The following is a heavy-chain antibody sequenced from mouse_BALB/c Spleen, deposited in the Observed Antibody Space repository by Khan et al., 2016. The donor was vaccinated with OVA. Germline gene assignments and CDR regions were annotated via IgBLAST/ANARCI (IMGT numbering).Heavy chain of an antibody. CDR3: VRGDYYGSSYAMDY. CDR1: GYSITSDYA. J-gene: IGHJ4*01. CDR2: ISYSGSI. V-gene: IGHV3-2*02. Sequence: EVQLQESGPGLVKPSQSLSLTCTVTGYSITSDYAWNWIRQFPGNKLEWMGYISYSGSISYNPSLQRRISITRDTSKNQFFLQLNSVTTEVTATYYCVRGDYYGSSYAMDYWGQGTSVTISS. D-gene: IGHD1-1*01.